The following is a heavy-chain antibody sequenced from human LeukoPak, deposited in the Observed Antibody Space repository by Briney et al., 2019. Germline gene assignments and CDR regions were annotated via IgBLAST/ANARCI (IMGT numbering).Heavy chain of an antibody. CDR2: IYYSGST. V-gene: IGHV4-59*01. D-gene: IGHD3-10*01. CDR1: GGSIRSYY. Sequence: PSETLSLTCSVSGGSIRSYYWNWIRQPPGKGLEWIGYIYYSGSTKYNPSLQSRVTISVDTSKNQFSLKLSSVTAADTAVYYCAKDPQPFFYYGVGDWGQGTLVTVSS. CDR3: AKDPQPFFYYGVGD. J-gene: IGHJ4*02.